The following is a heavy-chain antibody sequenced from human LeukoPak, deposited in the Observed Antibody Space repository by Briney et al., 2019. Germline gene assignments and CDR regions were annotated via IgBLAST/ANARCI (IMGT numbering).Heavy chain of an antibody. Sequence: SETLSLTCTASGGSISSYYWSWIRQPPGKGLEWIGSIYYSKNTYYNPSLKSRVTISADTSKNQFSLTLGSVSATDTAVYYCVSPRGFSYGYFDYWGQGTLVTVSS. CDR1: GGSISSYY. CDR2: IYYSKNT. J-gene: IGHJ4*02. V-gene: IGHV4-39*01. CDR3: VSPRGFSYGYFDY. D-gene: IGHD5-18*01.